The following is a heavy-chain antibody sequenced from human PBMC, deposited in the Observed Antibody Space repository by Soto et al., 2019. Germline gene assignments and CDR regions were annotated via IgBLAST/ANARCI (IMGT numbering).Heavy chain of an antibody. CDR3: ARGIVVVPAAILPWFDP. CDR1: GYTFTSYG. CDR2: ISAYNGNT. V-gene: IGHV1-18*01. Sequence: QVQLVQSGAEVKKPGASVKVSCKASGYTFTSYGISWVRQAPGQGLEWMGWISAYNGNTNYTQKLQGRVTMTTDTSTSTAYMELRSLRSDDTAVYYCARGIVVVPAAILPWFDPWGQGTLVTVSS. J-gene: IGHJ5*02. D-gene: IGHD2-2*01.